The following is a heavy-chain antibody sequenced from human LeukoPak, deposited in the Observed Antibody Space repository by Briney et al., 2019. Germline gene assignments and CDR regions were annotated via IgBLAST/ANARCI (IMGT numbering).Heavy chain of an antibody. CDR1: GYTFTGYP. J-gene: IGHJ5*02. CDR3: ARDRGYDILTGYFDP. V-gene: IGHV1-2*02. D-gene: IGHD3-9*01. Sequence: GASVKVSCKASGYTFTGYPMHWVRQAPGQGLEWMGWINPNSGGTYYAQKFQGRVTMTRDTSISTAYMELSRLRSDDTAVYYCARDRGYDILTGYFDPWGQGTQVTVSS. CDR2: INPNSGGT.